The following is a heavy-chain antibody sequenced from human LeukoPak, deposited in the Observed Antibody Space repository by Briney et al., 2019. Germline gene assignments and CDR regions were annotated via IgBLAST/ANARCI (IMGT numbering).Heavy chain of an antibody. J-gene: IGHJ4*02. CDR1: GYTFTGYY. CDR2: INPNSGGT. D-gene: IGHD5-18*01. CDR3: ARVADTAMATNYFDY. V-gene: IGHV1-2*02. Sequence: GASVKVSCKASGYTFTGYYMHWVRQAPGQGLEWMGWINPNSGGTNYAQKFQGRVTMTRDTSISTAYMELSRLRSDDTAAYYCARVADTAMATNYFDYWGQGTLVTVSS.